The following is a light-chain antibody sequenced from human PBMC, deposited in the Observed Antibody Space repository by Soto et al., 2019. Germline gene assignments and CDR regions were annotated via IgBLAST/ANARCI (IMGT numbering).Light chain of an antibody. V-gene: IGLV2-11*01. J-gene: IGLJ1*01. CDR2: DVS. CDR3: CSYAGTYSYV. CDR1: SRDVGGYNS. Sequence: QSALTQPRSVSGSPGQSVTISCTGTSRDVGGYNSVSWYQQHPGKAPKLMIYDVSQRPSGVPDRSSGSKSGNTASLTISGLQPEDEADYFCCSYAGTYSYVFGTGTKVTVL.